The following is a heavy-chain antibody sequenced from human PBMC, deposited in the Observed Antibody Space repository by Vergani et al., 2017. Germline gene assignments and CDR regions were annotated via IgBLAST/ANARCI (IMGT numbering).Heavy chain of an antibody. CDR1: GFTFSSYA. Sequence: EVRLLESGGGLVQPGGSLRLSCAASGFTFSSYAMSWVRQAPGKGLEWVSAISGSGGSTYYADSVKGRFTISRDNSKNTLYLQMNSLRAEDTAVYYCAMYYYGSGSYYIPLRAYYYGMDVWGQGTTVTVSS. CDR3: AMYYYGSGSYYIPLRAYYYGMDV. J-gene: IGHJ6*02. CDR2: ISGSGGST. D-gene: IGHD3-10*01. V-gene: IGHV3-23*01.